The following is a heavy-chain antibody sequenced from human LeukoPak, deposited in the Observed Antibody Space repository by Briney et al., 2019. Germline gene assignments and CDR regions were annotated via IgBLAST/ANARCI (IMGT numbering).Heavy chain of an antibody. CDR1: GFSFSSYW. J-gene: IGHJ3*02. CDR2: IKHDGSEK. D-gene: IGHD5-18*01. V-gene: IGHV3-7*01. CDR3: ARDSAGFVDTAMVIVAFDI. Sequence: PGGSQRLSCAASGFSFSSYWMSWVRQAPGKGLEWVAHIKHDGSEKNYVDSVKGRFTISRDNAKNSVYLQMNTLRAEDTAVYYCARDSAGFVDTAMVIVAFDIWGQGTMVTVSS.